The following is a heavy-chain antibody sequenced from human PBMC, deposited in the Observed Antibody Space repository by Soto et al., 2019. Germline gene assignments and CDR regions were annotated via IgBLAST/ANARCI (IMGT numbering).Heavy chain of an antibody. CDR1: EGTFTSDT. D-gene: IGHD5-12*01. CDR3: ARDNYFNAILATPEPFAY. CDR2: IIPILGIA. V-gene: IGHV1-69*04. Sequence: LVQVSFPASEGTFTSDTISWVRQAPGQELEWMGRIIPILGIANYAQKFQGRVTITADKSTSTAYMELSSLRSEDTAVYYCARDNYFNAILATPEPFAYWGQGTLVTVSS. J-gene: IGHJ4*02.